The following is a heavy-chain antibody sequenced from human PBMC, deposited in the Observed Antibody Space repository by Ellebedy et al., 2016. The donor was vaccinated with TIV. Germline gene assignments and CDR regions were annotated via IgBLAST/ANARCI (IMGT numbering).Heavy chain of an antibody. Sequence: PGGSLRLSCAASGFTFHSYAMPWVRQAPGKGLEWVAVISHDGSSQYYEDSVQGRFTVSSDNSMTTVYLEMNSLGAEDTALYYFARDLDKNSGWYGGAAYWGQGTQVTVSS. CDR1: GFTFHSYA. V-gene: IGHV3-30-3*01. CDR2: ISHDGSSQ. J-gene: IGHJ4*02. D-gene: IGHD6-19*01. CDR3: ARDLDKNSGWYGGAAY.